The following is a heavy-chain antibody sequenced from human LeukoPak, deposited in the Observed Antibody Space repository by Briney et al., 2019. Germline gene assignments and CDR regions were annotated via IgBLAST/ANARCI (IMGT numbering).Heavy chain of an antibody. Sequence: AGGSLRLSCAASGFTFDDYGRSCVRQAPGKGLEWVSYISSSGSTIYYADSVKSRFTISRDNAKNSLYLQMNSLRAEDTAVYYCAELGITMIGGVWGKGTTVTISS. V-gene: IGHV3-48*03. CDR2: ISSSGSTI. D-gene: IGHD3-10*02. CDR1: GFTFDDYG. J-gene: IGHJ6*04. CDR3: AELGITMIGGV.